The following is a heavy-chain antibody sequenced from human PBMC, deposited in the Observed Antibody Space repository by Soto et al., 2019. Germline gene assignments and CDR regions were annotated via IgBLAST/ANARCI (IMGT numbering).Heavy chain of an antibody. V-gene: IGHV4-39*01. Sequence: SETLSLTCTVSGGSISSSSYYWGWIRQPPGKGLEWIGSIYYSGSTYYNPSLKSRVTISVDTSKNQFSLKLSSVTAADTAAYYCARLRGLTTVITNWYFDLWGRGTLVTVSS. CDR1: GGSISSSSYY. CDR3: ARLRGLTTVITNWYFDL. CDR2: IYYSGST. D-gene: IGHD4-17*01. J-gene: IGHJ2*01.